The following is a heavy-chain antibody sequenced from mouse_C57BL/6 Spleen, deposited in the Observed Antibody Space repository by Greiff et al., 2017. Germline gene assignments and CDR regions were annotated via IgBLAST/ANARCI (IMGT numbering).Heavy chain of an antibody. CDR3: AREFAY. Sequence: VQLQQSGPELVKPGASVKISCKASGYAFSSSWMNWVKQRPGKGLEWIGRLYPGDGDTNYNGKFKGKATLTADKSSSTAYMQLSSLTSEDSAVYFCAREFAYWGQGTLVTVSA. J-gene: IGHJ3*01. V-gene: IGHV1-82*01. CDR2: LYPGDGDT. CDR1: GYAFSSSW.